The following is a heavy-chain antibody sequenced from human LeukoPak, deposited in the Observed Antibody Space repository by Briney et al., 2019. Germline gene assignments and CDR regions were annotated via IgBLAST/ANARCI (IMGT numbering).Heavy chain of an antibody. CDR3: AKGPYYYDSSGYYGALAY. CDR2: ISWNSGSI. Sequence: GGSLRPSCAASGFTFDDYAMHWVRQAPGKGLEWVSGISWNSGSIGYADSVKGRFTISRDNAKNSLYLQMNSLRAEDTALYYCAKGPYYYDSSGYYGALAYWGQGTLVTVSS. V-gene: IGHV3-9*01. CDR1: GFTFDDYA. J-gene: IGHJ4*02. D-gene: IGHD3-22*01.